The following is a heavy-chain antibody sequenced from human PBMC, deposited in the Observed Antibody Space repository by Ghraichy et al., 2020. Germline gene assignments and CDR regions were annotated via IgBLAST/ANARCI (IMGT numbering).Heavy chain of an antibody. CDR1: GFTFSSYS. CDR3: ARDREYCSSTSCLTYYYYYYMDV. CDR2: ISSSSSYI. J-gene: IGHJ6*03. Sequence: GGSLRLSCAASGFTFSSYSMNWVRQAPGKGLEWVSSISSSSSYIYYADSVKGRFTISRDNAKNSLYLQMNSLRAEDTAVYYCARDREYCSSTSCLTYYYYYYMDVRGKGTTVTVSS. D-gene: IGHD2-2*01. V-gene: IGHV3-21*01.